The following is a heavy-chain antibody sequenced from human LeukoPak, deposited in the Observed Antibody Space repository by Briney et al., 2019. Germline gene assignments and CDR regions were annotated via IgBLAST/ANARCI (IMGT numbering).Heavy chain of an antibody. CDR2: IFGSGGSA. J-gene: IGHJ4*02. CDR1: GFTFGSYA. Sequence: GGSLRLSCAASGFTFGSYAMHWVRQAPGKGLEWVSGIFGSGGSAHYADSVKGRFTISRDNSKNTVYLQMDSLRAEDTATYYCAKTTTGYSSGRYPAWPIDYWGQGTLVTVSS. D-gene: IGHD2-15*01. CDR3: AKTTTGYSSGRYPAWPIDY. V-gene: IGHV3-23*01.